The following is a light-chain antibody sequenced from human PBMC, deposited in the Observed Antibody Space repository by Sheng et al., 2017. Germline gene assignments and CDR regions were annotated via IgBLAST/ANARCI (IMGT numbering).Light chain of an antibody. V-gene: IGLV2-8*01. J-gene: IGLJ2*01. CDR3: SSYAGSIL. CDR2: EVN. CDR1: SNDIGAYNY. Sequence: QSALTQPASVSGSPGQSVTISCIGSSNDIGAYNYVSWYQRHPAKAPKLMIYEVNKRSSGVPDRFSGSKSGNTASLTVSGLQADDEADYYCSSYAGSILFGGGTKLTVL.